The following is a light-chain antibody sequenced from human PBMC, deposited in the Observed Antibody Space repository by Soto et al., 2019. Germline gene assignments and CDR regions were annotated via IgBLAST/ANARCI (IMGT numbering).Light chain of an antibody. Sequence: DIQMTQSPSSLSASVGDRVTITCQASGDISNYLNWYQQKPGKAPKVLIYDASHLESGVPSRFSGGGSGTEFTFTISSLQAEDIATYYCQQYANLPLTFGPGTKVDIK. CDR1: GDISNY. CDR2: DAS. V-gene: IGKV1-33*01. J-gene: IGKJ3*01. CDR3: QQYANLPLT.